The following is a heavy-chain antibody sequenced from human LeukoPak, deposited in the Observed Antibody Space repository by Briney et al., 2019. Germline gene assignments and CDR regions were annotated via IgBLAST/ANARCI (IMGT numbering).Heavy chain of an antibody. CDR3: AREILRLDI. CDR1: GYTLTTQS. Sequence: ASVKVSCKASGYTLTTQSMNWVRQAPGQGLEWMGWINTDTGSSTYAQGFTGRFVFSVDTSVSTAYLQISSLKTEDTAVYYCAREILRLDIWGQGTMVTVPS. V-gene: IGHV7-4-1*02. CDR2: INTDTGSS. J-gene: IGHJ3*02.